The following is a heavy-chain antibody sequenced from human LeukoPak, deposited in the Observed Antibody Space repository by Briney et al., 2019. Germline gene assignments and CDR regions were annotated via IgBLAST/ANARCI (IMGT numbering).Heavy chain of an antibody. CDR2: IDPSDSYT. CDR1: GYSFTSYW. D-gene: IGHD2-8*01. CDR3: ARGSYCTNGVCPDLDY. J-gene: IGHJ4*02. V-gene: IGHV5-10-1*01. Sequence: GESLKISCKGSGYSFTSYWIGWVRQMPGKGLEWMGRIDPSDSYTNYSPSFQGHVTISADKSISTAYLQWSSLKASDTAMYYCARGSYCTNGVCPDLDYWGQGTLVTVSS.